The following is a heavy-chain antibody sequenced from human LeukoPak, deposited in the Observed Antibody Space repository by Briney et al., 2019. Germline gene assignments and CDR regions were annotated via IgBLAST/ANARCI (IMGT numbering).Heavy chain of an antibody. CDR1: GGSISSYY. Sequence: PSETLSLTCTVSGGSISSYYWSWIRQPPGKGLEWIGYIYYSGSTNYNPSLKSRVTISVDTSKNQFSLKLSSVTAADTAVYYCARHPHYDILTGPLGWFDPWGQGTLVTVSS. V-gene: IGHV4-59*08. D-gene: IGHD3-9*01. CDR3: ARHPHYDILTGPLGWFDP. CDR2: IYYSGST. J-gene: IGHJ5*02.